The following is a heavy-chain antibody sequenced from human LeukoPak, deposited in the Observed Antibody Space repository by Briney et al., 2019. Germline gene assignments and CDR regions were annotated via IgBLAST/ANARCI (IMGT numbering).Heavy chain of an antibody. CDR3: ATRNDYGEDY. CDR2: IYYSGST. V-gene: IGHV4-59*01. Sequence: SETLSLTCTVSGGSISSYYWSWIRQPPGKGLEWIGYIYYSGSTNYDPSLKSRVTISVDTSKNQFSLKLSSVTAADTAVYYCATRNDYGEDYWGQGTLVTVSS. CDR1: GGSISSYY. J-gene: IGHJ4*02. D-gene: IGHD4-17*01.